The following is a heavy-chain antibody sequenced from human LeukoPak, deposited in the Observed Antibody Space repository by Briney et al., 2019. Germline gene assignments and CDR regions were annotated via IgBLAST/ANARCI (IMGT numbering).Heavy chain of an antibody. V-gene: IGHV3-23*01. D-gene: IGHD3-9*01. Sequence: GGSLRLSCAASGFTFSSYAMSWVGQTPGKGLEWVSAISGSGGSTYYADSVKGRFTISRDNSKNTLYLQMNSLRAEDTAVYHCAKLFHWFYFDYWGQGTLVTVSS. CDR1: GFTFSSYA. J-gene: IGHJ4*02. CDR3: AKLFHWFYFDY. CDR2: ISGSGGST.